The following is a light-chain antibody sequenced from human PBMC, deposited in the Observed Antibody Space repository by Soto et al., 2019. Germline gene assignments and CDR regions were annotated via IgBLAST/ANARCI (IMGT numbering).Light chain of an antibody. J-gene: IGKJ2*01. CDR2: DAS. CDR1: QSVSSY. CDR3: QQRSNCPPDT. Sequence: EIVLTQSPATLSLSPGEIATLSCRASQSVSSYLAWYQQKPGQDPRLLIYDASNRATGSPARFIGSGSGTDFTLTSSSLEPEDFAVYYCQQRSNCPPDTFGQGTKLEIK. V-gene: IGKV3-11*01.